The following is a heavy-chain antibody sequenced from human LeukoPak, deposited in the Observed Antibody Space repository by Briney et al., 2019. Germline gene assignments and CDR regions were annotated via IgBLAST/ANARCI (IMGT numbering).Heavy chain of an antibody. CDR3: ATLLTVTTWSYYYYGMDV. Sequence: GGSLRLSCAASGFTVSSNYMSWVRQAPGKGLEWVSVIYSGGSTYYADSGKGRFTISRDNSKTTLYLQMDSLRAEDTAVYYCATLLTVTTWSYYYYGMDVWGQGTAVTVSS. V-gene: IGHV3-53*01. CDR2: IYSGGST. CDR1: GFTVSSNY. D-gene: IGHD4-17*01. J-gene: IGHJ6*02.